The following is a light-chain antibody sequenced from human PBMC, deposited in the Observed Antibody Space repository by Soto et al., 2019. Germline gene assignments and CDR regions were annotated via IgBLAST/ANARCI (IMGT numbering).Light chain of an antibody. CDR3: QSYDSSLSVV. CDR2: ANR. CDR1: TSNIGAAYD. V-gene: IGLV1-40*01. Sequence: QPVLTQPPSVSGAPGQRITISCTGSTSNIGAAYDVQWYQQLPRTAPKLLIYANRNRPSGVPDRFSGSKSGTSASLAITGLQAEDEADYYCQSYDSSLSVVFGGGTKLTVL. J-gene: IGLJ2*01.